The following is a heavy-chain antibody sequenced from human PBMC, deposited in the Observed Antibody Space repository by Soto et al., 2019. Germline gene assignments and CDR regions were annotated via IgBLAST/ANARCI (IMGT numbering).Heavy chain of an antibody. J-gene: IGHJ3*02. V-gene: IGHV3-33*01. Sequence: GGSLRLSCAASGFTFSSYGMHWVRQAPGKGLEWVAVIWYDGSNKYYADSVKGRFTISRDNSKNTLYLQMNSLRAEDTAVYYCARDQDRITMVRTSYPQVAFDIWGQGTMVTVSS. CDR1: GFTFSSYG. CDR2: IWYDGSNK. D-gene: IGHD3-10*01. CDR3: ARDQDRITMVRTSYPQVAFDI.